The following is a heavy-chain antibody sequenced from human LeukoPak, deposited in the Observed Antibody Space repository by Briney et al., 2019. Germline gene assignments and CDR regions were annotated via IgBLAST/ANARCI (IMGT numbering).Heavy chain of an antibody. CDR2: ISGSGGST. D-gene: IGHD2-2*02. V-gene: IGHV3-23*01. CDR3: AKTSVHCSSTSCYTNIYYFDY. Sequence: GGSLRLSCAASGFTFSDYYMSWIRQAPGKGLEWVSAISGSGGSTYYADSVKGRFTISRDNSKNTLYLQMNSLRAEDTAVYYCAKTSVHCSSTSCYTNIYYFDYWGQGTLVTVSS. CDR1: GFTFSDYY. J-gene: IGHJ4*02.